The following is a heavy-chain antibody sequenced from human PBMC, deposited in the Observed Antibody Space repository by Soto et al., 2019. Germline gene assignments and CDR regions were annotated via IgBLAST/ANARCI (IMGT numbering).Heavy chain of an antibody. Sequence: ASVKVSCKASGYTFTSYGISWVRQAPGQGLEWMGWISTYNGNTNYAQKLQGRVTMTTDTSTSTAYMELRSLRSDDTAVYYCARANNYDFWSGSGEGSYYYYYMDVWGKGTTVTVSS. D-gene: IGHD3-3*01. CDR1: GYTFTSYG. CDR2: ISTYNGNT. J-gene: IGHJ6*03. CDR3: ARANNYDFWSGSGEGSYYYYYMDV. V-gene: IGHV1-18*01.